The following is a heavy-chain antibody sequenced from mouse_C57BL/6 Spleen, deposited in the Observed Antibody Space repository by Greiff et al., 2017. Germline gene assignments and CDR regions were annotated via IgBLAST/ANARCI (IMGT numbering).Heavy chain of an antibody. J-gene: IGHJ2*01. CDR2: ISYDGSN. CDR3: AREYYGLDY. D-gene: IGHD1-1*01. V-gene: IGHV3-6*01. CDR1: GYSITSGYY. Sequence: EVKLVESGPGLVKPSQSLSLTCSVTGYSITSGYYWNWIRQFPGNKLEWMGYISYDGSNNYNPSLKNRISITRDTSKNQFFLKLNSVTTEDTATYYCAREYYGLDYWGQGTTLTVSS.